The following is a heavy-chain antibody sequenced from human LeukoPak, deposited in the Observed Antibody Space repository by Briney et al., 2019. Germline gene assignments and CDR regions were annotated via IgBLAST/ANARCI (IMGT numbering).Heavy chain of an antibody. Sequence: GPCLSLSCPASASTFSNSATSCVRHHAGDWIEWDSGINSGGGNTNYADSVEVRCTISRDNAKNTLYLQMDSLRADDTAIYYCAKGATSAYFSPLDSWGQGTLVTVSS. CDR1: ASTFSNSA. CDR2: INSGGGNT. D-gene: IGHD3-22*01. J-gene: IGHJ4*02. V-gene: IGHV3-23*01. CDR3: AKGATSAYFSPLDS.